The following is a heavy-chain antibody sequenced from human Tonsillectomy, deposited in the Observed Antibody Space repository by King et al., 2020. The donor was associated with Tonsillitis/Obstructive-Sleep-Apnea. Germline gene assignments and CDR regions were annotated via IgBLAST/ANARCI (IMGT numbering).Heavy chain of an antibody. CDR1: GFTFSSFW. CDR2: IKEDGSEK. CDR3: ARVLVYYVSSGYRAFDI. D-gene: IGHD3-22*01. J-gene: IGHJ3*02. V-gene: IGHV3-7*03. Sequence: VQLVESGGGLVQPGGSLRLSCAASGFTFSSFWMTWVRQAPGKGLEWVANIKEDGSEKYYVDSVKGRFTISRDNAKNSLYLQMNSLRAEDTAVYYCARVLVYYVSSGYRAFDICGQGTMVTVSS.